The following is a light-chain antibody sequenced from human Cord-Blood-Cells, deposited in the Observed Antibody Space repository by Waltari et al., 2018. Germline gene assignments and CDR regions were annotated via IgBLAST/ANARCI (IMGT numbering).Light chain of an antibody. CDR2: YDS. V-gene: IGLV3-21*04. CDR1: NIGSKS. J-gene: IGLJ1*01. Sequence: SYVLTQPPSVSVAPGKTARITCGGNNIGSKSVHWYQQKPGQAPVLVIYYDSDRPSGIPERFSGSNSGNTATLTISRVEAGDEADYYCQVWGSSSDHYVFGTGTKVTVL. CDR3: QVWGSSSDHYV.